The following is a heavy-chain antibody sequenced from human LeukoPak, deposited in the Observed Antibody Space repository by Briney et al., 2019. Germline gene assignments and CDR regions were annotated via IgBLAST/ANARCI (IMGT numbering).Heavy chain of an antibody. J-gene: IGHJ4*02. D-gene: IGHD2-15*01. CDR1: HGSISSYY. Sequence: SETLSLTCTVSHGSISSYYWSWIRQPPGKGLEWIGRIYTSGSTDYNPSLESRVSMSLDTSKNQIMLKLNSVTAADTAVYYCARTYCGGGNCYHFDYWGQGTLVTVSS. CDR3: ARTYCGGGNCYHFDY. V-gene: IGHV4-4*07. CDR2: IYTSGST.